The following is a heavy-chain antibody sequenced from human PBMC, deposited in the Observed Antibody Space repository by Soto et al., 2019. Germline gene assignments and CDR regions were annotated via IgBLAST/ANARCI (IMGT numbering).Heavy chain of an antibody. CDR3: AASRYQSLLPSFDY. CDR1: GYTFTNYY. CDR2: INPSGDST. V-gene: IGHV1-46*01. Sequence: QVQVVQSGAEVKEPGASVKVSCRSSGYTFTNYYMHWVRQAPGQGLEWVGIINPSGDSTSYAQKFQGRVTMTRDTSTSTVYMELSSLRSEDTAVYYCAASRYQSLLPSFDYWGQGTLVTVSS. J-gene: IGHJ4*02. D-gene: IGHD2-2*01.